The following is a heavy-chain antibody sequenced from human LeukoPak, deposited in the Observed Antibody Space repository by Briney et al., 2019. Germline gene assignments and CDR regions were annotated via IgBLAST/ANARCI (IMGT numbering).Heavy chain of an antibody. V-gene: IGHV3-21*01. D-gene: IGHD1-26*01. Sequence: GGSLRLSCEVSGFTFSSYNMNWVRQAPGKGLEWVSSISSSSSYIYYADSMTGRFTISRDNAKNSLYLQMNSLRPEDTAVYYCARDPYSGNYGNYYYYYMDVWGKGTTVTISS. CDR1: GFTFSSYN. J-gene: IGHJ6*03. CDR2: ISSSSSYI. CDR3: ARDPYSGNYGNYYYYYMDV.